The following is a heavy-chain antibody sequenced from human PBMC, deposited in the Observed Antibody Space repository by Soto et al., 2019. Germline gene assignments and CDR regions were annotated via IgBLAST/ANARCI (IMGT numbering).Heavy chain of an antibody. Sequence: SLRLSSGASGFTFSSYWMSWVRQAPGKGLEWVANIKQDGSEKYYVDSVKGRFTISRDNAKNSLYLQMNSLRAEDTAVYYCATLYDFWSGYYNYWGQGTLVTVSS. CDR1: GFTFSSYW. CDR2: IKQDGSEK. V-gene: IGHV3-7*01. D-gene: IGHD3-3*01. J-gene: IGHJ4*02. CDR3: ATLYDFWSGYYNY.